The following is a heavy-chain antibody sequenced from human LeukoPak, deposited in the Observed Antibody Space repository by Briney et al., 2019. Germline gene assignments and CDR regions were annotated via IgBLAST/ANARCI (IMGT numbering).Heavy chain of an antibody. J-gene: IGHJ3*02. Sequence: SETLSLTCTVSGGSISSYYWSWIRQPPGKGLEWIGYIHYSGSTNYNPSLKSRVTISVDTSKNQFSLKLSSVTAADTAVYYCARVLSLPYYYDSSGSNAFDIWGQGTMVTVSS. CDR2: IHYSGST. CDR1: GGSISSYY. CDR3: ARVLSLPYYYDSSGSNAFDI. D-gene: IGHD3-22*01. V-gene: IGHV4-59*01.